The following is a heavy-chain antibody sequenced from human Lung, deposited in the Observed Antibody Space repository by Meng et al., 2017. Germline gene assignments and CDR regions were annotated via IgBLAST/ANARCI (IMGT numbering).Heavy chain of an antibody. CDR2: INSDGSST. CDR3: AKYSYGLGDYLDY. D-gene: IGHD5-18*01. Sequence: EGQLVESGGGLVQPGGSLRLSCAASGFTFSSYWMHWVRQAPGKGLVWVSRINSDGSSTSYADSVKGRFTISRDNAKNTLYLQMNSLRAEDTALYYCAKYSYGLGDYLDYWGQGALVTVSS. V-gene: IGHV3-74*01. CDR1: GFTFSSYW. J-gene: IGHJ4*02.